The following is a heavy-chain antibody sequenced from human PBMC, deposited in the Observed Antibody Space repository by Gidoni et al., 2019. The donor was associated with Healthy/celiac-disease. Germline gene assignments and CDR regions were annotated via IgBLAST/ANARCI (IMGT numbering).Heavy chain of an antibody. CDR1: GFTFADYA. CDR2: ISWNSGSI. V-gene: IGHV3-9*01. J-gene: IGHJ4*02. Sequence: EVQLVESGGGLVQPGRSLRLSCEASGFTFADYAMHWVRQAPGKGLEWVSGISWNSGSIGYADSVKGRFTISRDNAKNSLYLQMNSLRAEDTALYYCAKAIFGVVMSPFDYWGQGTLVTVSS. D-gene: IGHD3-3*01. CDR3: AKAIFGVVMSPFDY.